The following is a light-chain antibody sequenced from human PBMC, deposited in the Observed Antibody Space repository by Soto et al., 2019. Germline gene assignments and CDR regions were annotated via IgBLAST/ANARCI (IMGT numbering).Light chain of an antibody. V-gene: IGKV3-20*01. CDR2: GAS. CDR1: QSVSSSY. Sequence: HCRCTFPPSRGERATXSCRASQSVSSSYLAWYQQKPGQAPRLLIYGASSRATGIPDRFSRSGSGTDFTLTISRLEPADFAVYYCHQYGRYPLAFGGGTKVYIK. CDR3: HQYGRYPLA. J-gene: IGKJ4*01.